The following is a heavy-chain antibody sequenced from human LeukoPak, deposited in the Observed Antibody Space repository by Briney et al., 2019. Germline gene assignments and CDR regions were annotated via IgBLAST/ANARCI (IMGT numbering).Heavy chain of an antibody. CDR3: ARLFNSGSYYSFDY. V-gene: IGHV3-74*01. CDR2: INSDGSST. Sequence: GGSLRLSCAASGFSFSNYWMHWVRQAPGKGLVWVSRINSDGSSTTYADSVKGRFTISRDNSKNTLYLQMNSLRAEDTAVYYCARLFNSGSYYSFDYWGQGTLVTVSS. CDR1: GFSFSNYW. D-gene: IGHD1-26*01. J-gene: IGHJ4*02.